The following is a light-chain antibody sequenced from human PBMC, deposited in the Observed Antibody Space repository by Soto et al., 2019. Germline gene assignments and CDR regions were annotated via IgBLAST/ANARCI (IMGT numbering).Light chain of an antibody. CDR3: QQYGSSALT. CDR2: GAS. J-gene: IGKJ4*01. Sequence: IVLTQSPAILALSPGDRATLSCRASQSVSSSYLAWYQHKPGQAPRLLIHGASSRVTGIPDRFSGSGSGTDFTLTISRLEPEDFAVYYCQQYGSSALTFGGGTKVDIK. V-gene: IGKV3-20*01. CDR1: QSVSSSY.